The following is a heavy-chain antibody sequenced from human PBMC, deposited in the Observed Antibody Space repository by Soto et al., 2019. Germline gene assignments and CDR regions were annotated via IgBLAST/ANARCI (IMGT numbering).Heavy chain of an antibody. Sequence: SETLSLTCTVSGGSISSFYWSWIRQPPGKGLEWIGYIYHSGSTNYNPSLKSRVTISVDTSKNQFSLKLSSVTAADTAVYYCARALDYYYYYMDVWGKGTTVTVSS. J-gene: IGHJ6*03. CDR2: IYHSGST. CDR1: GGSISSFY. V-gene: IGHV4-59*08. CDR3: ARALDYYYYYMDV.